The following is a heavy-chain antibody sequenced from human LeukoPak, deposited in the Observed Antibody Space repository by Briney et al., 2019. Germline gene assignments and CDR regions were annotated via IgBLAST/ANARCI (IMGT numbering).Heavy chain of an antibody. Sequence: SVKVSCKASGGTFSSYAISWVRQPPGQGLEWMGRIIPIFGTANYAQKFQSRVTSTTDESTSTAYMEMSSLRYEDTAVYYCARGISSGWTDYYYYYMDVWGKGTTVTVSS. J-gene: IGHJ6*03. CDR3: ARGISSGWTDYYYYYMDV. CDR1: GGTFSSYA. CDR2: IIPIFGTA. V-gene: IGHV1-69*05. D-gene: IGHD6-19*01.